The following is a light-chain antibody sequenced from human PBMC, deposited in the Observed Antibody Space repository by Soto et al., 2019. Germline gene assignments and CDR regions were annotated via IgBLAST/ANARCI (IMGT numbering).Light chain of an antibody. J-gene: IGKJ2*01. Sequence: ELVLTQSPGTLSLSPGERATLSCRASQSVSSSYLAWYQQKPGQAPRLLIYGASSSATGIPDRFSGSGSGTDFTLTISRLEPEDFAVYYCHHYGSSPYTFGQGTKLEIK. CDR2: GAS. CDR1: QSVSSSY. CDR3: HHYGSSPYT. V-gene: IGKV3-20*01.